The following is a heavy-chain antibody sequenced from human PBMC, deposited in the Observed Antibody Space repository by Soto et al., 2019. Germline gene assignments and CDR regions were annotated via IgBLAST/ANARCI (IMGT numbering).Heavy chain of an antibody. CDR2: IKQDGSEK. Sequence: GGSLRLSCAASGFTFSSYWMSWVRQAPGKGLEWVANIKQDGSEKYYVDSVKGRFTISRDNAKNSLYLQMNSLRAEDTAVYYCARDLPDTAMPDGYYYYMDVWGKGTTVTVSS. D-gene: IGHD5-18*01. J-gene: IGHJ6*03. CDR3: ARDLPDTAMPDGYYYYMDV. CDR1: GFTFSSYW. V-gene: IGHV3-7*01.